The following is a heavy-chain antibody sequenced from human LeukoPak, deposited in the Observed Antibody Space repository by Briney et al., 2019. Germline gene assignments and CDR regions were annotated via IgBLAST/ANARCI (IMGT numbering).Heavy chain of an antibody. V-gene: IGHV3-23*03. CDR3: ARYDFSYFDL. CDR1: GFTFSSYA. Sequence: GGSLRLSCAASGFTFSSYAMSWVRQAPGKKLEWVSDIYSDGSTFYADSVKGRFTISRDNSKNTLYLQMNSLRAEDTAVYHCARYDFSYFDLWGRGTLVTVSS. J-gene: IGHJ2*01. D-gene: IGHD3-3*01. CDR2: IYSDGST.